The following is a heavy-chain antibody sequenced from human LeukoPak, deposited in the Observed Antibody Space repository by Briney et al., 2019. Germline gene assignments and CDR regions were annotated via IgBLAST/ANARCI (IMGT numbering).Heavy chain of an antibody. CDR1: GFTFSSYS. CDR3: ARDLPPGSSGWYLGY. CDR2: ISSSRTI. J-gene: IGHJ4*02. V-gene: IGHV3-48*02. D-gene: IGHD6-19*01. Sequence: GGSLRPSCAASGFTFSSYSMNWVRQAPGEGLEWVSYISSSRTIYYADSVKGRFTISRDNAKNSLYLQMNSLRDEDTAVYYCARDLPPGSSGWYLGYWGQGTLVTVSS.